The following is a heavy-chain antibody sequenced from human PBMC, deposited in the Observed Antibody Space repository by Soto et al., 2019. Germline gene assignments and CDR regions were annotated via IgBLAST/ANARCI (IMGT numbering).Heavy chain of an antibody. CDR2: INHSGST. V-gene: IGHV4-34*01. J-gene: IGHJ4*02. D-gene: IGHD2-15*01. CDR1: GGSFSGYY. CDR3: ARGYCSGGSCYSDY. Sequence: QVQLQLWGAGLLKPSETLSLTCAVYGGSFSGYYWSWLRQPPGTGLEWIGEINHSGSTNYNPSLKSRVTISVDTSKSQFALRLSSVTAADTAVYYCARGYCSGGSCYSDYWVQGTLVTVSS.